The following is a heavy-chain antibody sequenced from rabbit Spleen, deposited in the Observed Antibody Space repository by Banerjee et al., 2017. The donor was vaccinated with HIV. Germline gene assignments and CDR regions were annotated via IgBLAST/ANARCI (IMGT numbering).Heavy chain of an antibody. CDR3: ARDLHGYAGNGYEYEFRF. J-gene: IGHJ3*01. CDR1: GFDFSSGYD. Sequence: QQLVESGGGLVKPGASLTLTCKASGFDFSSGYDMCWVRQAPGKGLGRIACINAVTGKAVYANWAKGGFAFSKASSTAVTLQRASVTAADTATYFCARDLHGYAGNGYEYEFRFWGPGALVTVS. D-gene: IGHD4-2*01. V-gene: IGHV1S40*01. CDR2: INAVTGKA.